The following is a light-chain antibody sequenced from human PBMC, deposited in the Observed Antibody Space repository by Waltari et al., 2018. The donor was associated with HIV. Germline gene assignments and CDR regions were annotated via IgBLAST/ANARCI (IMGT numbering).Light chain of an antibody. CDR2: EVT. CDR1: SSDVGGSNY. V-gene: IGLV2-8*01. J-gene: IGLJ2*01. Sequence: QSALTQPPPASASPGPSLNISCTGNSSDVGGSNYVSWYQQHPGKAPKLVIYEVTKRPSGVPDRFSGSMSGNTASLTVSGLQAEDEADYYCSSYAGSNNLLFGGGTKLTVL. CDR3: SSYAGSNNLL.